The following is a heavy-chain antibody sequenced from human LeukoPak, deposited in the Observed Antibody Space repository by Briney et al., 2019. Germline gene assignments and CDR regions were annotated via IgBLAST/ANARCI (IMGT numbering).Heavy chain of an antibody. CDR3: AKRQSNSWYTYFDY. V-gene: IGHV3-23*01. Sequence: PGGSLRLSCAASGFTFSSYVMSWVRQAPGKGLEWVSGISGGGVNTYYADSVKGRFTISRDNSKNTLHLQMNSLRAEDTAVYYCAKRQSNSWYTYFDYGGQGTLVTVSA. CDR1: GFTFSSYV. CDR2: ISGGGVNT. J-gene: IGHJ4*02. D-gene: IGHD6-13*01.